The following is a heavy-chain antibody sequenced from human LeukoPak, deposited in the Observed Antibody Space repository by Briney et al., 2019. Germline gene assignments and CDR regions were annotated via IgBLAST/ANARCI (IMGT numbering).Heavy chain of an antibody. CDR3: ARAEYCYYCGMDV. CDR1: GFTFNTYW. D-gene: IGHD2/OR15-2a*01. CDR2: INQDGSEK. J-gene: IGHJ6*02. V-gene: IGHV3-7*03. Sequence: GGSLRLSCAASGFTFNTYWMSWVRQAPGKGLEWVANINQDGSEKYYVDSVKGRFTISRDNAKNSLYLQMNSLRAEDTAVYYCARAEYCYYCGMDVWSQGTTVTVSS.